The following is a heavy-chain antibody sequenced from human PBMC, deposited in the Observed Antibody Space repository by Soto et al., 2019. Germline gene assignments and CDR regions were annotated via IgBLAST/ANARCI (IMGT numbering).Heavy chain of an antibody. V-gene: IGHV4-34*01. D-gene: IGHD5-12*01. J-gene: IGHJ5*02. CDR1: GESFIGYY. Sequence: QVHLQQWGAGLLKPSETLSLTCAVYGESFIGYYWTWIRQSPGKGLEWIGEINHGGSTNYNPSLKSRVTISIDTSKNQFSLKLTSVTDADTSGYYCARTDIVTTNWFDPLGQGTLVTVSS. CDR3: ARTDIVTTNWFDP. CDR2: INHGGST.